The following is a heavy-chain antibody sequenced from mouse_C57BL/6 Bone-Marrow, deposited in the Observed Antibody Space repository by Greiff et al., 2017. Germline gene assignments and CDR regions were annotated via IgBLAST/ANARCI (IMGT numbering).Heavy chain of an antibody. V-gene: IGHV1-62-2*01. CDR3: ARHDYYGSTPFDY. CDR2: FYPGSGSI. Sequence: VQVVESGAELVKPGASVKLSCKASGYTFTEYTIHWVKQRSGQGLEWIGWFYPGSGSIKYNEKFKDQATLTADKSSSTVYMELSRLTSEDSAVYVCARHDYYGSTPFDYWGQGTTLTVSS. CDR1: GYTFTEYT. J-gene: IGHJ2*01. D-gene: IGHD1-1*01.